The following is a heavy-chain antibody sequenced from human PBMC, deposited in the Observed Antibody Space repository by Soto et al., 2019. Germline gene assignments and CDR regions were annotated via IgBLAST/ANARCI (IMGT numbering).Heavy chain of an antibody. CDR2: IWYDGSNK. D-gene: IGHD2-2*01. CDR3: AREGGNIVVVPAGEDAFDI. J-gene: IGHJ3*02. CDR1: GFTFSSYG. V-gene: IGHV3-33*01. Sequence: GGSLRLSCAASGFTFSSYGMHWVRQAPGKGLEWVAVIWYDGSNKYYADSVKGRFTISRDNSKNTLYLQMNSLRAEDTAVYYCAREGGNIVVVPAGEDAFDIWGQGTMVTVSS.